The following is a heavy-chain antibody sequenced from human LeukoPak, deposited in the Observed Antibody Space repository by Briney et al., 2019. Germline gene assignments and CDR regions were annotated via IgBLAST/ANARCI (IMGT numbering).Heavy chain of an antibody. CDR2: IYHSGST. D-gene: IGHD4-23*01. Sequence: SETLSLTCAVSGGSISSSNWWSWVRQPPGKGLEWIGEIYHSGSTNYNPSLKSRVTISVDKSKNQFSLKLSSVTAADTAVYYCASVTTLTYDYGGKPNYFDYWGQGTLVTVSS. J-gene: IGHJ4*02. CDR1: GGSISSSNW. V-gene: IGHV4-4*02. CDR3: ASVTTLTYDYGGKPNYFDY.